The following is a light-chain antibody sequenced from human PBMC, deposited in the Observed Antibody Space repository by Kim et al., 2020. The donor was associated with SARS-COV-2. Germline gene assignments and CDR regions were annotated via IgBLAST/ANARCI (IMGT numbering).Light chain of an antibody. CDR2: DAF. J-gene: IGKJ2*01. Sequence: IVLTQSPGTLSFSPGERVTLSCRASQSVSSSFMAWHQQKPGQAPRLLIYDAFKRAAGIPDRFSGSGSGTEFTLTISKLEPEDAAVYYCQQYLSSYTFGRGTKLEI. V-gene: IGKV3-20*01. CDR3: QQYLSSYT. CDR1: QSVSSSF.